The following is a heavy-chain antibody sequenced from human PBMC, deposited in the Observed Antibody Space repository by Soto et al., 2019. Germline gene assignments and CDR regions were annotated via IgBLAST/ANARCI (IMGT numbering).Heavy chain of an antibody. CDR2: IIPILDMA. CDR3: MHYYGDSYSTDS. CDR1: GGTFRNYS. J-gene: IGHJ4*02. Sequence: GASVKVSCKASGGTFRNYSFTWVRQAPGQGLVWMGRIIPILDMANYAQNFQGRVSITADKATSTAYMDLNSLTTDDTAVYYCMHYYGDSYSTDSWGQGTLVTVSS. V-gene: IGHV1-69*02. D-gene: IGHD3-10*01.